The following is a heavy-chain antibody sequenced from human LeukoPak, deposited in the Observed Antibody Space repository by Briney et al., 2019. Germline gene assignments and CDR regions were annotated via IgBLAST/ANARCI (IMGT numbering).Heavy chain of an antibody. V-gene: IGHV3-23*01. CDR2: VSNNGGAT. Sequence: GGSLRLSCGASGFTFSNYGMSWVRQAPGKGLEWVAAVSNNGGATNYADSVKGRFTISRDNSKNMVYLQMNSLRVEDTAIYYCAKASYCGGDCYYLFDYWGQGTLVTVSS. CDR1: GFTFSNYG. J-gene: IGHJ4*02. CDR3: AKASYCGGDCYYLFDY. D-gene: IGHD2-21*02.